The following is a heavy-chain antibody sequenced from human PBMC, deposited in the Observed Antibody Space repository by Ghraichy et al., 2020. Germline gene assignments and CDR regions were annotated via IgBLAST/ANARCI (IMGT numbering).Heavy chain of an antibody. CDR2: INSDGSST. D-gene: IGHD3-22*01. V-gene: IGHV3-74*01. CDR1: GFTFSSYW. CDR3: ARDSTYYYDSSGYLFDY. J-gene: IGHJ4*02. Sequence: GSLRLSCAASGFTFSSYWMHWVRQAPGKGLVWVSRINSDGSSTSYADSVKGRFTISRDNAKNTLYLQMNSLRAEDTAVYYCARDSTYYYDSSGYLFDYWGQGTLVTVSS.